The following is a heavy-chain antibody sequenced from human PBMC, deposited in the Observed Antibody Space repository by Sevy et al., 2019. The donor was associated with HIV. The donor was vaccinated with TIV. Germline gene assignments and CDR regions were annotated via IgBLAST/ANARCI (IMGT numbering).Heavy chain of an antibody. V-gene: IGHV3-21*01. Sequence: GGSLRLSCAASGFTFSSYSMNWVRQAPGKGLEWVASISSSSSYIYYADSVKGRFTISRDNAKNSLYLQMNSLRAEDTAVYYCARKEIWLGELLSTGFDYWGQGTLVTVSS. CDR1: GFTFSSYS. CDR2: ISSSSSYI. D-gene: IGHD3-10*01. J-gene: IGHJ4*02. CDR3: ARKEIWLGELLSTGFDY.